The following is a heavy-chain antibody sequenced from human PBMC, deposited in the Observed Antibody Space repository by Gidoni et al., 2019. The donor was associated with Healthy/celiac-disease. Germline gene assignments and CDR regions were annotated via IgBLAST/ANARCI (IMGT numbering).Heavy chain of an antibody. CDR1: GFTFSSYS. CDR3: ARVPSSGWPEGVDY. Sequence: EVQLVESGGGLVKPGGSLRLSCAASGFTFSSYSMTWVRQAPGKGLEWVSSISSSSSYIYYADSVKGRFTISRDNAKNSLYLQMNSLRAEDTAVYYCARVPSSGWPEGVDYWGQGTLVTVSS. D-gene: IGHD6-19*01. V-gene: IGHV3-21*01. J-gene: IGHJ4*02. CDR2: ISSSSSYI.